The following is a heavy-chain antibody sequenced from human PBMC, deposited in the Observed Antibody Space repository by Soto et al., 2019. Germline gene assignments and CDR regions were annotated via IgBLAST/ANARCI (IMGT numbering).Heavy chain of an antibody. J-gene: IGHJ4*02. CDR1: GFTFTRYS. CDR3: VRYCSTTLCNGVATRTFDY. Sequence: PGGSLRLSCAASGFTFTRYSMNWVRQAPGKGLEWVSYISTSGSTVYYADSVKGRFTISRDNTRNSLYLQMNSLRDEDTALYYCVRYCSTTLCNGVATRTFDYWGQGTLVTVSS. D-gene: IGHD2-2*01. CDR2: ISTSGSTV. V-gene: IGHV3-48*02.